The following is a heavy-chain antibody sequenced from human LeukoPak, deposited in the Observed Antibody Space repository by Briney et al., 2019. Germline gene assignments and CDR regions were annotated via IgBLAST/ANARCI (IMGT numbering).Heavy chain of an antibody. Sequence: GGSLRLSCAASGFTFNDYAMHWVRQAPGKGLEWVSLISGDGGSTNYADSVKGRLTISRDNSKNSLYLQINSPRTDDTALYYCARAIGLHFYDSSGYKSWYYFASWGLGTLVTVSS. CDR2: ISGDGGST. D-gene: IGHD3-22*01. V-gene: IGHV3-43*02. CDR1: GFTFNDYA. J-gene: IGHJ4*02. CDR3: ARAIGLHFYDSSGYKSWYYFAS.